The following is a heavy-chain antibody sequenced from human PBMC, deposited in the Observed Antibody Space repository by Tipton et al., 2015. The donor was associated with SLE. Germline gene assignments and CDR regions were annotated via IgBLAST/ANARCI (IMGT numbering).Heavy chain of an antibody. Sequence: GSLRLSCAASGFIFRDFDYHWLRQAPGRELEWVASFSANGIAKHADSLKGRFTISRDNAKNSLYLQMNSLRVEDTAVYFCAGDDYASGITWGQGTLVTVSS. CDR2: FSANGIA. CDR1: GFIFRDFD. J-gene: IGHJ5*02. V-gene: IGHV3-69-1*02. D-gene: IGHD3-10*01. CDR3: AGDDYASGIT.